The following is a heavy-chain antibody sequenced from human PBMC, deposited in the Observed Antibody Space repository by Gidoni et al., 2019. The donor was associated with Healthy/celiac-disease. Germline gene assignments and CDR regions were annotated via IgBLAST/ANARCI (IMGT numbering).Heavy chain of an antibody. V-gene: IGHV1-46*04. CDR3: ARDAPLTRGGPPYRYYYYMDV. Sequence: QVQLVQSGAEVKKPGASVKVSCKASGYTFTSYYMHWVRQAPGQGLEWMGIINPSGGSTSYAQKLQGRVTMTRDTSTSTVYRELSSLRSEDTAVYYCARDAPLTRGGPPYRYYYYMDVWGKGTTVTVSS. D-gene: IGHD2-15*01. CDR1: GYTFTSYY. CDR2: INPSGGST. J-gene: IGHJ6*03.